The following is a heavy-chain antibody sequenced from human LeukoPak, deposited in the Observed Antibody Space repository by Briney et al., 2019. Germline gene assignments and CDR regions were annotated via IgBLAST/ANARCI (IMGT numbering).Heavy chain of an antibody. Sequence: PGGSLRLSCVASGFTFSTHAMHWVRQAPGRGLEWVAVISYDGRTKYYADSVKGRFTISRDNSENSLSLQINSLGPEDTAIYYCARDRNSGRYFTHWGQGTLVTVSS. V-gene: IGHV3-30*04. CDR2: ISYDGRTK. J-gene: IGHJ4*02. CDR3: ARDRNSGRYFTH. D-gene: IGHD6-19*01. CDR1: GFTFSTHA.